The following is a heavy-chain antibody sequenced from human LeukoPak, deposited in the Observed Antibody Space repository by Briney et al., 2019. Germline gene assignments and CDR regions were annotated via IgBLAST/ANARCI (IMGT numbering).Heavy chain of an antibody. CDR2: IYYSGST. CDR3: ARDMFGESTFDY. Sequence: SETLSLTCTVSGGSISSGSYYWSWIRQPPGKGLEWIGYIYYSGSTNYNPSLKSRVTISVDTSKNQFSLKLSSVTAADTAVYYCARDMFGESTFDYWGQGTLVTVSS. D-gene: IGHD3-10*02. V-gene: IGHV4-61*01. J-gene: IGHJ4*02. CDR1: GGSISSGSYY.